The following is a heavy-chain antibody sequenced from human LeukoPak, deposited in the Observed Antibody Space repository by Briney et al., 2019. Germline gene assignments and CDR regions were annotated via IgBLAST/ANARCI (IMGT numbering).Heavy chain of an antibody. V-gene: IGHV5-51*04. CDR3: ARGQRGGPYYYYMDV. D-gene: IGHD1-1*01. Sequence: GESLKISCKGSGYSFTSYWIGWVRQMPGKGLEWMGIIYPGDSDTRYSPSFQGQVTISADKPISTAFLQWSSLKASDTAMYYCARGQRGGPYYYYMDVWGKGTTVTVSS. J-gene: IGHJ6*03. CDR2: IYPGDSDT. CDR1: GYSFTSYW.